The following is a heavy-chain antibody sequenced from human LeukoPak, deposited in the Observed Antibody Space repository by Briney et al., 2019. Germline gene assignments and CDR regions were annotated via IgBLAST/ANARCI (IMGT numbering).Heavy chain of an antibody. Sequence: GGSLRLSCAASGFTFSSYSMNWVRQAPGKGLEWVSSISSSSSYIYYADSVKGRFTISRDNAKNSLYLQMNSLRAEDTAVYHCARDTGYSGYETDYWGQGTLVTVSS. D-gene: IGHD5-12*01. CDR2: ISSSSSYI. V-gene: IGHV3-21*01. J-gene: IGHJ4*02. CDR1: GFTFSSYS. CDR3: ARDTGYSGYETDY.